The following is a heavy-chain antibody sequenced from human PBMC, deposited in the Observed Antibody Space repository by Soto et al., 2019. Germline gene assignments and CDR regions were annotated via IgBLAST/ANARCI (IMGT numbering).Heavy chain of an antibody. CDR3: AAATMPGAGFYGMDV. CDR2: LSQNGGT. V-gene: IGHV4-38-2*01. J-gene: IGHJ6*02. Sequence: PSETLSLTGVVSGYSFNSVHFWGWIRQPPGKGLQWIGSLSQNGGTYRNPSLRSRVTLSVDTSKNQFSLKLTSVTAADSAVYYCAAATMPGAGFYGMDVCGQGSTVTVSS. CDR1: GYSFNSVHF. D-gene: IGHD6-19*01.